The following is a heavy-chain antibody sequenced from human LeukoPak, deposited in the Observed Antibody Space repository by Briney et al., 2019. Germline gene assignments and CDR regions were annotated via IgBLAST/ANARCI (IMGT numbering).Heavy chain of an antibody. D-gene: IGHD5-18*01. J-gene: IGHJ4*02. CDR3: AKDKGRGYSYGYAVY. CDR1: GFTFDDYA. Sequence: GGSLRLSCAASGFTFDDYAMHWVRQAPGKGLEWVSGISWNSGSIGYADSVKGRFTISRDNAKNSLYLQMNSLRAEDTALYYCAKDKGRGYSYGYAVYWGQGTLVTVSS. CDR2: ISWNSGSI. V-gene: IGHV3-9*01.